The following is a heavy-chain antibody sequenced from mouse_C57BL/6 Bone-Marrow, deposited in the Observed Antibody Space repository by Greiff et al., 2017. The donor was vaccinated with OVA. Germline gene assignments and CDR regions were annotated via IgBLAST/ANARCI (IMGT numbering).Heavy chain of an antibody. D-gene: IGHD1-1*01. CDR1: GFSLTSYG. Sequence: VKLMESGPGLVQPSQSLSITCTVSGFSLTSYGVHWVRQSPGKGLEWLGVIWSGGSTDYNAAFISRLGISKDNSKSQVFFKMNSLQADDTAIYYCASPYYYGSSQFAYWGQGTLVTVSA. CDR3: ASPYYYGSSQFAY. V-gene: IGHV2-2*01. CDR2: IWSGGST. J-gene: IGHJ3*01.